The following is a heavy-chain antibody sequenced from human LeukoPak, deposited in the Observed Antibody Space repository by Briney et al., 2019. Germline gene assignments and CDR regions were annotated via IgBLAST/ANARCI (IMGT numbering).Heavy chain of an antibody. D-gene: IGHD4/OR15-4a*01. CDR2: ISTSGSTT. V-gene: IGHV3-48*03. CDR1: GFIFSSYQ. Sequence: SGGCLRLSCAAFGFIFSSYQMNWGRQAPGKGLEWVSHISTSGSTTYYADSVKGRFTISRDNAKNSLYLQMNSLRAEDTAVYYCAGAGFDNWGPGTLLTVSS. J-gene: IGHJ4*02. CDR3: AGAGFDN.